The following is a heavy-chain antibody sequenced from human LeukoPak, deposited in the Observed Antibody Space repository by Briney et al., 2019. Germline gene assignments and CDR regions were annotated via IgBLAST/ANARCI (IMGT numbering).Heavy chain of an antibody. V-gene: IGHV4-31*03. J-gene: IGHJ4*02. Sequence: SQTLSLTCTVSGGSISSGGYYWSWIRQPPGKGLEWIGYIYYSGTTYYNPSLKSRVTISVDTSKNLFSLKLSSVTAADTAVYYCARVMTTVTPYYFDYWGQGTLVTVSS. D-gene: IGHD4-17*01. CDR2: IYYSGTT. CDR3: ARVMTTVTPYYFDY. CDR1: GGSISSGGYY.